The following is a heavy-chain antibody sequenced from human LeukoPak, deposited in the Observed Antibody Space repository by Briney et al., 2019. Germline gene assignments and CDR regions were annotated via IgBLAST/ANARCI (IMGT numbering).Heavy chain of an antibody. CDR2: MYYSGSF. V-gene: IGHV4-59*13. CDR1: GGSIRGYY. D-gene: IGHD2/OR15-2a*01. Sequence: SETLSLTCTVSGGSIRGYYWSWIRQPPGKGVEWIGYMYYSGSFNYNPSLKSRVTISGDTPKNHLSLNLIYVIAADTAVYYCARAPFTGDAFDIWGQGTMVTVSS. J-gene: IGHJ3*02. CDR3: ARAPFTGDAFDI.